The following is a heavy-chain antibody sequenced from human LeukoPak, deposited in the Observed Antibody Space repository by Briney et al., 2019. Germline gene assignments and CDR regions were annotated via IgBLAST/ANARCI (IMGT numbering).Heavy chain of an antibody. Sequence: GRSLRLSCAASGFTFSSYGMHWVRQAPGKGLEWVAVISYDGSNKYYADSVKGRFTISRDNSKNTLYLQMNSLRAEDTAVYYCANLPQAYYYYYGMDVWGQGTTVTVSS. CDR1: GFTFSSYG. CDR2: ISYDGSNK. J-gene: IGHJ6*02. V-gene: IGHV3-30*18. CDR3: ANLPQAYYYYYGMDV.